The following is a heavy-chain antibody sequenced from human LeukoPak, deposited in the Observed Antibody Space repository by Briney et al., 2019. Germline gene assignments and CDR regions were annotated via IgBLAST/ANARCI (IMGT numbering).Heavy chain of an antibody. V-gene: IGHV1-2*02. D-gene: IGHD3-3*01. CDR3: ARGYRTGDMTIFAY. J-gene: IGHJ4*02. Sequence: ASVKVSCKASGYTFTGYYMQWVRQAPGQGLEWMGWINPNSGGTDYAQKFQGRVTMTRGTSISTAYMELSRLRSDDTAVYYCARGYRTGDMTIFAYWGQGTLVTVSS. CDR1: GYTFTGYY. CDR2: INPNSGGT.